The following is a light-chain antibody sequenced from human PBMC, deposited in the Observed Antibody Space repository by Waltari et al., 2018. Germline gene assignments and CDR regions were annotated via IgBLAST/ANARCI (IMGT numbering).Light chain of an antibody. Sequence: QSALTQPASVSGSPGQSITISCTGTTSDVGAYDYVSWYQQHPGKAPKLMIYDVKSRPSGVSARFSGSKSGNTASLTISGLQTEDEADYYRSSSTTTTLIFGGGTKLTVL. J-gene: IGLJ2*01. V-gene: IGLV2-14*03. CDR1: TSDVGAYDY. CDR3: SSSTTTTLI. CDR2: DVK.